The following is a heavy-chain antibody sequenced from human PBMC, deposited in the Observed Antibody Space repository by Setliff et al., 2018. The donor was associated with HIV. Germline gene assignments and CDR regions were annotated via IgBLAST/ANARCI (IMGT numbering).Heavy chain of an antibody. CDR1: GGSIRSSNYY. D-gene: IGHD3-10*01. V-gene: IGHV4-39*07. CDR3: ARNRVPSSL. J-gene: IGHJ4*02. CDR2: IYYTGST. Sequence: PSETLSLTCTVSGGSIRSSNYYWGWIRQPPGKGLEWIGHIYYTGSTDYNPSLMSRVTISLDTPKNQFSLKLNSVIAADTAVYYCARNRVPSSLWGQGTLVTVSS.